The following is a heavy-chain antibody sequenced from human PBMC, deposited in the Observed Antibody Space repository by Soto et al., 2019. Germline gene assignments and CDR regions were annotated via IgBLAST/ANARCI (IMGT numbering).Heavy chain of an antibody. J-gene: IGHJ5*02. CDR2: IYYSGST. CDR3: APEEVGGSYVYKFDP. CDR1: GGSITSSSYY. Sequence: QLHLRESGPGLVKPSETLSLTCTVSGGSITSSSYYWGWIRQPPGKGLEWIGSIYYSGSTYYNPSPKRLVTTSVDTSKTPFSLTPSCVTAAATAVYYCAPEEVGGSYVYKFDPWGQGTLVTVSS. V-gene: IGHV4-39*01. D-gene: IGHD1-26*01.